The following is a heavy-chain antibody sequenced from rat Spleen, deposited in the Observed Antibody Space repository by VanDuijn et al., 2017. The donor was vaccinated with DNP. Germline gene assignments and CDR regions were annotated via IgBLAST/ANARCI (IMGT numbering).Heavy chain of an antibody. CDR1: GFTFNYYW. CDR3: VTGVYGGYEDWFAY. V-gene: IGHV5-31*01. J-gene: IGHJ3*01. Sequence: EVQLVESGGDLVQPGRSLKLSCVASGFTFNYYWMAWIRQVPGKGLEWIASITSGTGTTSYTDAVKGRFMISRDDTKNTLFLQMDSLRSEDTATYFCVTGVYGGYEDWFAYWGLGTLVTVSS. D-gene: IGHD1-11*01. CDR2: ITSGTGTT.